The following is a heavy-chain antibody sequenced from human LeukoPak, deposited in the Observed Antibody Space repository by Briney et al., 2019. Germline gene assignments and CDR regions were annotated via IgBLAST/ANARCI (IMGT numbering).Heavy chain of an antibody. J-gene: IGHJ5*02. CDR2: ISESSSFI. V-gene: IGHV3-21*04. CDR1: GFTFRNYN. Sequence: PGGSLRLSCAASGFTFRNYNMNWVRQAPGKGLEWVSSISESSSFIQYADSLKGRFTISRDNSKNTLYLQMNSLRAEDTAVYYCAKDQRIVVVPAALFDPWGQGTLVTVSS. D-gene: IGHD2-2*01. CDR3: AKDQRIVVVPAALFDP.